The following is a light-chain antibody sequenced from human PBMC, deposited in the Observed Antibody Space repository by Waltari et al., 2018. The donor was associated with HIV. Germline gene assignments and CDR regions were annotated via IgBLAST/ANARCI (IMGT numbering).Light chain of an antibody. V-gene: IGKV3-11*01. J-gene: IGKJ2*01. CDR3: QHRNHWPPEYT. Sequence: EIVLTQSPATLSLSPGARATLSCRASQSVSSYLAWYQQKPGQCPRLPIYDASNRATGIPARFSGSGSGTDFTLTISSLEPEDFAVYYCQHRNHWPPEYTFGQGTKLEIK. CDR1: QSVSSY. CDR2: DAS.